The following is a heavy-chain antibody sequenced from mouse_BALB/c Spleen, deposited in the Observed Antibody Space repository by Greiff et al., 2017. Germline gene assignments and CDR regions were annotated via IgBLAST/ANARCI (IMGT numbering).Heavy chain of an antibody. V-gene: IGHV1-62-2*01. Sequence: VQLQQSGAELVRPGSSVKISCKASGYAFSSYWMNWVKQRSGQGLEWIGWFYPGSGSIKYNEKFKDKATLTADKSSSTVYMELSRLTSEDSAVYFCARHEGTGDFDYWGQGTTLTVSS. CDR3: ARHEGTGDFDY. J-gene: IGHJ2*01. CDR2: FYPGSGSI. CDR1: GYAFSSYW. D-gene: IGHD4-1*01.